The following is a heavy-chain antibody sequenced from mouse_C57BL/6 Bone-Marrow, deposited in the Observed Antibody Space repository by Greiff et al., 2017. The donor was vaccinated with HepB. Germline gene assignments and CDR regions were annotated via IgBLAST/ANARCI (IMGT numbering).Heavy chain of an antibody. CDR1: GYTFTSYW. CDR3: ARGTITTVVGDY. J-gene: IGHJ2*01. D-gene: IGHD1-1*01. Sequence: VKLQQPGAELVRPGSSVKLSCKASGYTFTSYWMHWVKQRPIQGLEWIGNIDPSDSETHYNQKFKDKATLTVDKSSSTAYMQLSSLTSEYSAVYYCARGTITTVVGDYWGQGTTLTVSS. CDR2: IDPSDSET. V-gene: IGHV1-52*01.